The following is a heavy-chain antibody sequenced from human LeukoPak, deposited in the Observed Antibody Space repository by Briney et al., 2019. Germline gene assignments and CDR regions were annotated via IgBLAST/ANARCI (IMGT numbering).Heavy chain of an antibody. D-gene: IGHD6-13*01. CDR2: ISSISSTI. CDR1: GFTFSIYS. Sequence: PGGSLRLSCAAPGFTFSIYSMNWVRQAPGRGLEWVSYISSISSTIYYADSVKGRLTISRHNAKNSLYLQMNSLRGEDTAVYYCARRSWYVDYWGQGTLVTVSS. CDR3: ARRSWYVDY. V-gene: IGHV3-48*04. J-gene: IGHJ4*02.